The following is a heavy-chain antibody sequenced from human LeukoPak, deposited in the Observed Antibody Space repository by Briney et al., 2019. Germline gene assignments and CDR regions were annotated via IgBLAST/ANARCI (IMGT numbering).Heavy chain of an antibody. CDR2: VTGSGAST. D-gene: IGHD6-13*01. CDR1: GFTFSRSA. J-gene: IGHJ4*02. CDR3: ARGPGYGSSWYFDY. V-gene: IGHV3-23*01. Sequence: VQPGGSLRLSCAASGFTFSRSAMSWVRQAPGKGLDWVSSVTGSGASTYYADSVKGHFTISRDNSKNTLYLQMNSLRAEDTALYYCARGPGYGSSWYFDYWGQGTLVTVSS.